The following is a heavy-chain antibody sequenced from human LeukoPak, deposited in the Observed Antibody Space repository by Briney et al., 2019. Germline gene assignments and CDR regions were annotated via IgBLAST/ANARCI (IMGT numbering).Heavy chain of an antibody. CDR2: IFNTGNT. D-gene: IGHD3-10*01. Sequence: SETLSLTCSVSGGSINSHYWSWIRQPPGKRLEWIGYIFNTGNTNYNPSLASRVTMSVDTSRAQFFLRLSPVTAADTAIYYCASRPADTTWYGVFDYWSQGALVTVSS. CDR1: GGSINSHY. CDR3: ASRPADTTWYGVFDY. J-gene: IGHJ4*02. V-gene: IGHV4-59*11.